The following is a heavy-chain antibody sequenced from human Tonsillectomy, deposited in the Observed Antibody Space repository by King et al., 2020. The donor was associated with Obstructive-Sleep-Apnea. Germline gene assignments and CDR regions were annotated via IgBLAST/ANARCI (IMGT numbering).Heavy chain of an antibody. CDR1: EFTFSRYW. V-gene: IGHV3-7*01. D-gene: IGHD3-22*01. CDR2: IKQDGSEK. J-gene: IGHJ4*02. CDR3: ARISCDSSGYFHAGFDY. Sequence: VQLVESGGGLVQPGGSLRLSCAASEFTFSRYWMSWVRQAPGKGLEWVANIKQDGSEKYYVDSVRGRFTISRDNAKNSLYLQMNSLRVEDTAVYYCARISCDSSGYFHAGFDYWGQGTLVTVSS.